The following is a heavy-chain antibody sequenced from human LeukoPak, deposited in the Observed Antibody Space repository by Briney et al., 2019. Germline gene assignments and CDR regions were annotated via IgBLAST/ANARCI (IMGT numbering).Heavy chain of an antibody. V-gene: IGHV4-39*01. Sequence: SETLSLTCTVSGGSISSSSYYWGWIRQPPGKGLEWIGSIYYNGSTYYNPSLKSRVTISVDTSKNQFSLKLSSVTAADTAVYYCARGLYYYDSSGYYLWGQGTLVTVSS. CDR3: ARGLYYYDSSGYYL. CDR1: GGSISSSSYY. CDR2: IYYNGST. J-gene: IGHJ5*02. D-gene: IGHD3-22*01.